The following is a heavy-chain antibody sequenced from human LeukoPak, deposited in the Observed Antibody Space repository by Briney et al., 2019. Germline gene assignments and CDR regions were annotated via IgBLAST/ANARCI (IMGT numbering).Heavy chain of an antibody. J-gene: IGHJ4*02. V-gene: IGHV3-7*01. CDR2: IKQDGSEK. CDR3: ARDSGYSSSWYFGIFDY. CDR1: GFTFSSYW. D-gene: IGHD6-13*01. Sequence: GGSLRLSCAASGFTFSSYWMSWVRQAPGKGLEWVANIKQDGSEKYYVDSVKGRFTISRDNAKNSLYLQMNSLRAEDTAVYYCARDSGYSSSWYFGIFDYWGQGTLVTVSP.